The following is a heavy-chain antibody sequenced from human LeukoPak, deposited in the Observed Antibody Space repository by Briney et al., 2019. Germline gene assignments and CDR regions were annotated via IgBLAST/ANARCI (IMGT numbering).Heavy chain of an antibody. D-gene: IGHD4-17*01. J-gene: IGHJ3*02. Sequence: SETLSLTCTVSGGSISSSSYYWGWIRQPPGKGLEWIGSIYYSGSTYYNPSLKSRVTISVDMSKNQFSLKLSSVTAADTAVYYCARHSGVGHGDYSDAFDIWGQGTMVTVSS. V-gene: IGHV4-39*01. CDR1: GGSISSSSYY. CDR2: IYYSGST. CDR3: ARHSGVGHGDYSDAFDI.